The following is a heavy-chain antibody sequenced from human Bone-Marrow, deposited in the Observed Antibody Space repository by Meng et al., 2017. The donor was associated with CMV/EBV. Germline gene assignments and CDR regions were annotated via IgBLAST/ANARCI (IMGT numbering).Heavy chain of an antibody. CDR3: AKDRERGADYDFRRGYDMDV. Sequence: GESLKIPRLAFGFTFSSYAMSWVRQAPGKGSEWVSVIYSGGSSTYYADSVKGRFTISRDNSKNTLYWQMNSLRTEDTAVNYCAKDRERGADYDFRRGYDMDVCGQGTTVTVSS. V-gene: IGHV3-23*03. CDR1: GFTFSSYA. D-gene: IGHD3-3*01. CDR2: IYSGGSST. J-gene: IGHJ6*02.